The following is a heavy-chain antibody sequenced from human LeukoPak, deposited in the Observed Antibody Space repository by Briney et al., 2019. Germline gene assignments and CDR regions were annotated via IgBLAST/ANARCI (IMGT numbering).Heavy chain of an antibody. Sequence: PGGPLRVSCAASGFTFSNDFMSWVRQAPGKGPEWVSVIYTDGTTYYADSVKGRFTISRDDSKNTLYLQMSSLRAEDTAVYYCAKDVTVEEQWPNWFDPWGQGTLVTVSS. V-gene: IGHV3-66*01. D-gene: IGHD6-19*01. CDR1: GFTFSNDF. CDR2: IYTDGTT. J-gene: IGHJ5*02. CDR3: AKDVTVEEQWPNWFDP.